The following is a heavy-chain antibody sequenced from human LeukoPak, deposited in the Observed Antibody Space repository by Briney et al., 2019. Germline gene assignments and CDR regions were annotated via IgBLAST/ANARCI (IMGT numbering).Heavy chain of an antibody. D-gene: IGHD6-6*01. CDR2: ISYDGNNK. J-gene: IGHJ4*02. CDR3: ARAPSSIAARPDY. CDR1: GFTVSNYA. V-gene: IGHV3-30-3*01. Sequence: PGGSLRLSCAASGFTVSNYAMHCVRQAPDKGLEWMVVISYDGNNKYYADSVKGRFTISRDNSKNMLYLQMNSLRAEDTAVYYCARAPSSIAARPDYWGQGTLVAVSS.